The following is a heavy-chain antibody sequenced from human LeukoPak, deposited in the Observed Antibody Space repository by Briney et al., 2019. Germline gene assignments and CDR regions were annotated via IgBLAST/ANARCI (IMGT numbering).Heavy chain of an antibody. D-gene: IGHD2-2*01. CDR2: IIPILGIA. CDR1: SYTFTSYG. Sequence: SVKVSCKASSYTFTSYGISWVRQAPGQGLEWMGRIIPILGIANYAQKFQGRVTITADKSTSTAYMELSSLRSEDTAVYYCARSTYPKAFDIWGQGTMVTVSS. CDR3: ARSTYPKAFDI. J-gene: IGHJ3*02. V-gene: IGHV1-69*04.